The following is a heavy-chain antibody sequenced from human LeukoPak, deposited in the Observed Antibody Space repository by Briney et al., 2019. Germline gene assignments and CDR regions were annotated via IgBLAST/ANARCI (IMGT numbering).Heavy chain of an antibody. Sequence: GGSLRLPCAASGFTFSSYSMNWVRQAPGKGLEWVSSISSSSSYIYYADSVKGRFTISRDNAKNSLYLQMNSLRAEDTAVYYCARDGSSEYNYDSSGYYGYWGQGTLVTVSS. V-gene: IGHV3-21*01. J-gene: IGHJ4*02. CDR3: ARDGSSEYNYDSSGYYGY. CDR1: GFTFSSYS. CDR2: ISSSSSYI. D-gene: IGHD3-22*01.